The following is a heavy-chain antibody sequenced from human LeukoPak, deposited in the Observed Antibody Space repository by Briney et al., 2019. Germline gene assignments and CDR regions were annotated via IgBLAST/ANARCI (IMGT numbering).Heavy chain of an antibody. CDR1: GGTFSSYA. CDR3: ARDRYRSGSYYYYMDV. D-gene: IGHD1-26*01. J-gene: IGHJ6*03. CDR2: ITPIFGTA. V-gene: IGHV1-69*13. Sequence: SVKVSCKASGGTFSSYAISWVRQAPGQGLEWMGGITPIFGTANYAQKFQGRVTITADESTSTAYMELSSLRSEDTAVYYCARDRYRSGSYYYYMDVWGKGTTVTVSS.